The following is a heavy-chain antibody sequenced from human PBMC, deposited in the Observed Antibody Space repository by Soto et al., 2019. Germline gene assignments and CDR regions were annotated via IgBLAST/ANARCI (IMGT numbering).Heavy chain of an antibody. J-gene: IGHJ4*02. CDR2: INPSGGST. V-gene: IGHV1-46*01. D-gene: IGHD5-12*01. CDR1: GYTFTSYY. Sequence: GASVKVSCKASGYTFTSYYMHWVRQAPGQGLEWMGIINPSGGSTSYAQKFQGRVTMTRDTSTSTVYMELSSLRSEDTAVYYCARVRPTYSGYENFDYWGQGSLVTVSS. CDR3: ARVRPTYSGYENFDY.